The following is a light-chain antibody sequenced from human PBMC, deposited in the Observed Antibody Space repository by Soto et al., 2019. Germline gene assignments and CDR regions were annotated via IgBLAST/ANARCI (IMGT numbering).Light chain of an antibody. J-gene: IGKJ1*01. CDR2: EAY. Sequence: EIVLTQSPATLSSSPGERATLSCRASQTVGVRLAWYQHKPGRAPRLIIYEAYNRAAGIQARFSGSGSGTDFTLTITSLEPEDFAFYYCHQRQRWPRTFGQGTKVDIK. CDR3: HQRQRWPRT. V-gene: IGKV3-11*01. CDR1: QTVGVR.